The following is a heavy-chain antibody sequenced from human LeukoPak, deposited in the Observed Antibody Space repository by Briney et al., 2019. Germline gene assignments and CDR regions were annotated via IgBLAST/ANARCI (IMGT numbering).Heavy chain of an antibody. CDR3: ARDRYPLGSYAPPFDY. Sequence: GGSLRLSCAASGFTFSSYWMHWVRQAPGKGLVWVSRINSDGSATRYADSVWGRFTISRDNAKNSLYLQMNSLRAEDTGVYYCARDRYPLGSYAPPFDYWGQGILVTVSS. J-gene: IGHJ4*02. CDR1: GFTFSSYW. D-gene: IGHD3-16*01. V-gene: IGHV3-74*01. CDR2: INSDGSAT.